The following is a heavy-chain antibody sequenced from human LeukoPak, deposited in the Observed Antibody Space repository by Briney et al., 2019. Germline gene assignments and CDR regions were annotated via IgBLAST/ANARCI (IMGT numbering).Heavy chain of an antibody. V-gene: IGHV1-69*13. CDR3: ARGSGGEYYFDY. D-gene: IGHD2-15*01. Sequence: SVKVSCKASGYTFTGYYMHWVRQAPGQGLEWMGGIIPIFGTANYAQKFQGRVTITADESTSTAYMELSSLRSEDTAVYYCARGSGGEYYFDYWGQGTLVTVSS. CDR2: IIPIFGTA. J-gene: IGHJ4*02. CDR1: GYTFTGYY.